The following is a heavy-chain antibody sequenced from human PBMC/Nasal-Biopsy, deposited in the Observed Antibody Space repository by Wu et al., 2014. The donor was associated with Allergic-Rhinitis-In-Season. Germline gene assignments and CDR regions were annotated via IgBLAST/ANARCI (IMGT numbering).Heavy chain of an antibody. CDR3: ARDLFPMKIGAVGY. D-gene: IGHD6-13*01. CDR1: GYTFTSYG. Sequence: VKVSCRASGYTFTSYGISWVRQAPGQGLEWMGWISGYNGNTNYAQKFQGRVTLTTDPSTTTAFVELRSLTSDDTAVYFCARDLFPMKIGAVGYWGQGTLVSVSS. V-gene: IGHV1-18*01. J-gene: IGHJ4*02. CDR2: ISGYNGNT.